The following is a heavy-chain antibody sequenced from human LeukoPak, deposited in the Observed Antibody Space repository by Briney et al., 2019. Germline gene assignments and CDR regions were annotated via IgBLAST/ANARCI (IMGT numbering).Heavy chain of an antibody. CDR1: GFTFSIYW. J-gene: IGHJ5*02. CDR2: IKTDGSER. CDR3: TRVGSSSGWYGGVVWFDP. V-gene: IGHV3-7*01. Sequence: GGSLRLPCAASGFTFSIYWMSWVRQAPGKGLEWVANIKTDGSERRYVDSVKGRFTISRDNAKNSLYLQMNSLRVEDAAVYYCTRVGSSSGWYGGVVWFDPWGQGTLVTVSS. D-gene: IGHD6-19*01.